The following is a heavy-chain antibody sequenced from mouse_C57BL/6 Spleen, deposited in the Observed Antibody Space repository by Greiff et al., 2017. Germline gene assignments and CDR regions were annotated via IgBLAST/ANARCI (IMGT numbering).Heavy chain of an antibody. CDR3: ARSMPGKAYAD. Sequence: QVQLKQSGAELARPGASVKMSCKASGYTFTSYTMHWVKQRPGQGLEWIGYINPSSGYTKYNQKFKDKATLTADKSSSTAYMQLSSLTSEDSAVYYCARSMPGKAYADWGKGTLVTVAA. CDR2: INPSSGYT. J-gene: IGHJ3*01. V-gene: IGHV1-4*01. D-gene: IGHD6-5*01. CDR1: GYTFTSYT.